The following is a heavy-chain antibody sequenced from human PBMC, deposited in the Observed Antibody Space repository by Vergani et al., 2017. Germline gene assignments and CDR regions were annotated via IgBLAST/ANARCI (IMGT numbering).Heavy chain of an antibody. Sequence: EVQLVESGGGLVQPGGSLRLSCAASGFTFSSYWMSWVRQAPGKGLEWVANIKQDGSDKYYVDSVKGRFTISRDNAKNSLYLQMNSLRAEDTAVYYCAGPITISSYGMDVWGQGTTVTVSS. CDR3: AGPITISSYGMDV. J-gene: IGHJ6*02. CDR2: IKQDGSDK. D-gene: IGHD3-9*01. V-gene: IGHV3-7*01. CDR1: GFTFSSYW.